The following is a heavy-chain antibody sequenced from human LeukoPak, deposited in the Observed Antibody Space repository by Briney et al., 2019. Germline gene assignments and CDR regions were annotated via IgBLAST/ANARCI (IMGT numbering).Heavy chain of an antibody. CDR2: ISYDGSNK. CDR1: GFTFSSYA. CDR3: ARETGSAVGSTDFDY. D-gene: IGHD4-17*01. V-gene: IGHV3-30-3*01. J-gene: IGHJ4*02. Sequence: GGSLRLSCAAPGFTFSSYAIHWVRQAPGKGLEWVAVISYDGSNKYYADSVKGRFTISRDNSKNMLYLQMNSLRAEDTAVYYCARETGSAVGSTDFDYWGQGTLVTVSS.